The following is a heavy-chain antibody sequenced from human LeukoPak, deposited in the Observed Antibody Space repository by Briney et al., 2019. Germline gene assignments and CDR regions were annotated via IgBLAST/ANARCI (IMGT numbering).Heavy chain of an antibody. CDR1: GYTFTDNY. Sequence: ASVKVSCRASGYTFTDNYMHWVRQAPGQGLEWVGRIIPNSGDTLYAQKFKGRVTMTRDTSISTAYMELSRLRSDDTAVYYCARALGVVPVAPWGQGTLVAVSS. V-gene: IGHV1-2*02. J-gene: IGHJ5*02. CDR3: ARALGVVPVAP. CDR2: IIPNSGDT. D-gene: IGHD2-2*01.